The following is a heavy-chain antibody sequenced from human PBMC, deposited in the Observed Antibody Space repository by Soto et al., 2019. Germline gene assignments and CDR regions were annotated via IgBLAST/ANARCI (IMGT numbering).Heavy chain of an antibody. CDR2: IISIFGTA. D-gene: IGHD3-22*01. J-gene: IGHJ3*02. CDR1: GGTFSRYA. V-gene: IGHV1-69*13. CDR3: ARGSRSYYCDSSGYPTPGAFDI. Sequence: SVKVSCKASGGTFSRYAISWVLEAPGQGLEWMGGIISIFGTANYAQKFQGRVTITADESTSTAYMELSSLRSEDTAVYYCARGSRSYYCDSSGYPTPGAFDICGQGTMVTVSS.